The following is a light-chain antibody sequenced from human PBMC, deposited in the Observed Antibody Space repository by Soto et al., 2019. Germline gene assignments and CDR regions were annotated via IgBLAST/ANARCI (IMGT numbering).Light chain of an antibody. CDR3: QQYNSWLWT. Sequence: EIVMTQSPATLSVSPGEGATLSCRASQSVSSKLAWYQQKPGQAPRLLIYGASTRATGIPARFSGSGSGTEFTLIISSLQSEDSEVYSCQQYNSWLWTFGQGTKVDIK. CDR1: QSVSSK. J-gene: IGKJ1*01. CDR2: GAS. V-gene: IGKV3-15*01.